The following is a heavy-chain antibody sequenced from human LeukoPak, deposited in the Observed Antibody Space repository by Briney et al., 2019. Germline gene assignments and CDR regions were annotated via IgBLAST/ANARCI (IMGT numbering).Heavy chain of an antibody. Sequence: SETLSLTCTVSGGSISSGDYYWSWIRQPPGKGLEWIGYIYYSGSTYYNPSLKSRVTIPVDTSKNQFSLKLSSVTAADTAVYYCARERVTWIQLEYYSDYWGQGTLVTVSS. CDR2: IYYSGST. D-gene: IGHD5-18*01. V-gene: IGHV4-30-4*01. CDR1: GGSISSGDYY. CDR3: ARERVTWIQLEYYSDY. J-gene: IGHJ4*02.